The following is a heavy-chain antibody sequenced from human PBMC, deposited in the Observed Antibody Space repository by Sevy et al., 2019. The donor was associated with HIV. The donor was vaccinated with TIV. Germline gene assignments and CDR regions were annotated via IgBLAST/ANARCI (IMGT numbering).Heavy chain of an antibody. V-gene: IGHV4-38-2*01. CDR3: ARINIIVGPADFDS. CDR1: AYSISSGYY. J-gene: IGHJ4*02. D-gene: IGHD2-2*01. Sequence: GSLRLSCAVSAYSISSGYYWGWIRQPPGKGLEWIGSVFHSGTMYYNPSLKSRVTMSVDTSKNQFSLKLNSVTDADTAIYYCARINIIVGPADFDSWGQGTLVTVSS. CDR2: VFHSGTM.